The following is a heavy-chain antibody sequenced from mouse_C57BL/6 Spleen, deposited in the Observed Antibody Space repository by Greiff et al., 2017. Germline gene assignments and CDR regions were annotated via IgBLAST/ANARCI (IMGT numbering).Heavy chain of an antibody. D-gene: IGHD2-13*01. CDR3: ARRGDWFAY. V-gene: IGHV5-9*01. CDR1: GFTFSSYT. J-gene: IGHJ3*01. Sequence: EVQLVESGGGLVKPGGSLKLSCAASGFTFSSYTMSWVRQTPEKRREWVATISGGGGNTYYPDSVKGRFTISRDNAKNTLYLQMSSLRSEDTALYYCARRGDWFAYWGQGTLVTVSA. CDR2: ISGGGGNT.